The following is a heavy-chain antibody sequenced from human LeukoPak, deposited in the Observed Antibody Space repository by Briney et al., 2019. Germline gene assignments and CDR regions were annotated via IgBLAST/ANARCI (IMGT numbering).Heavy chain of an antibody. J-gene: IGHJ4*02. V-gene: IGHV4-59*08. CDR3: ARLGPGYYGSGSYYFDY. CDR2: IYYSGST. CDR1: GGSISSYY. Sequence: PSETLSLTCTVSGGSISSYYWSWIRQPPGKGLEWIGYIYYSGSTNYNPSLKSRVTISVDTSKNQFSLKLSSVTAADTAVYYCARLGPGYYGSGSYYFDYWGQGTLVTVSS. D-gene: IGHD3-10*01.